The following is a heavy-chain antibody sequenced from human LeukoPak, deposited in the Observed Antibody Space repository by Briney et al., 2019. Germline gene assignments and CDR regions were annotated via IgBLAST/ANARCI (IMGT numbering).Heavy chain of an antibody. CDR2: INHSGST. D-gene: IGHD6-19*01. CDR1: GGSFSGYY. J-gene: IGHJ6*03. V-gene: IGHV4-34*01. Sequence: SETLSLTCAVYGGSFSGYYWSWLRQPPGKGLEWIGEINHSGSTNYNPSLKSRVTISVDTSKNQFSLKLSSVTAADTAAYYCARPTRGSSGWYPRYMDVWGKGTTVTISS. CDR3: ARPTRGSSGWYPRYMDV.